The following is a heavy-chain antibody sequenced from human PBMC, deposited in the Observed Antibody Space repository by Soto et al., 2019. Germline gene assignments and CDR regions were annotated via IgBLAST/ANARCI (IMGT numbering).Heavy chain of an antibody. Sequence: EVQLVESGGGLVKPGGCQRLSCAASGFTFTSYSMNWVRQAPGKGLEGVSYISGSGDHIYYADSVKGRFTISRDNAENSLSLQMNSLTAEDTAIYYCARDRYGDYAGDFWGQGTLVTVAS. D-gene: IGHD4-17*01. CDR3: ARDRYGDYAGDF. CDR2: ISGSGDHI. V-gene: IGHV3-21*01. J-gene: IGHJ4*02. CDR1: GFTFTSYS.